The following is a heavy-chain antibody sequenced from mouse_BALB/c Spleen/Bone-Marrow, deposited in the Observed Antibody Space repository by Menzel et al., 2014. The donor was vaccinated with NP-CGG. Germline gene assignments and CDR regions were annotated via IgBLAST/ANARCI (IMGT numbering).Heavy chain of an antibody. Sequence: QVQLQQSGAELVRPGVSVKISCKGSGYTFTDYAMHWVKQSHAKSLEWIGVISTYYGDASYNQKFKGKATMTVDKSSSTAYMERARLTSEDSAIYYCASGNYYYAMDYWGQGTSVTVSS. J-gene: IGHJ4*01. V-gene: IGHV1S137*01. D-gene: IGHD2-1*01. CDR1: GYTFTDYA. CDR3: ASGNYYYAMDY. CDR2: ISTYYGDA.